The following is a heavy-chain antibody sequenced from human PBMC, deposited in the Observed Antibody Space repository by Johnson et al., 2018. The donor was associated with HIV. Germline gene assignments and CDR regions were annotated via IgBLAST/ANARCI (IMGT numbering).Heavy chain of an antibody. V-gene: IGHV3-30*04. CDR2: ISYDGTNK. Sequence: QVQLVESGGGVVQPGRSLRLSCAASGFTFSSYAMHWVRQAPGKGLEWVAVISYDGTNKYYADSVKGRFTISRDNSKNTLYLQMNSLRPEDTAVYYCATSGDKYSSNWGDAFDIGGQGTMVTVSS. CDR1: GFTFSSYA. CDR3: ATSGDKYSSNWGDAFDI. D-gene: IGHD6-13*01. J-gene: IGHJ3*02.